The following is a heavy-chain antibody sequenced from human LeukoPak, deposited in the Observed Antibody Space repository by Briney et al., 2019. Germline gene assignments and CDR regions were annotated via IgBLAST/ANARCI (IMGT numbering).Heavy chain of an antibody. V-gene: IGHV1-18*01. CDR3: ARDQHIVVVPAAMPEVYFDY. CDR1: GYTFTSYG. J-gene: IGHJ4*02. Sequence: ASVKVSCKASGYTFTSYGISWVRHAPGQGLEWMGLFSAYNGNTNYAQKLQGRATMTTDTSTSTAYMELRSLRSDDTAVYYCARDQHIVVVPAAMPEVYFDYWGQGTLVTVSS. CDR2: FSAYNGNT. D-gene: IGHD2-2*01.